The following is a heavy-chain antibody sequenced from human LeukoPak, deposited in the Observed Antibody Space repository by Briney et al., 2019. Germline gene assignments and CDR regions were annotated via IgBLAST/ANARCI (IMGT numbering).Heavy chain of an antibody. J-gene: IGHJ4*02. CDR3: ARPVWFGESLLFDY. CDR1: GYTFTSYG. Sequence: ASVKDSCKASGYTFTSYGISWVRQAPGQGLEWMGWISAYNGNTNYAQKLQGRVTMTTDTSTSTAYMELRSLRSDDTAVYYCARPVWFGESLLFDYWGQGTLVTVSS. D-gene: IGHD3-10*01. CDR2: ISAYNGNT. V-gene: IGHV1-18*01.